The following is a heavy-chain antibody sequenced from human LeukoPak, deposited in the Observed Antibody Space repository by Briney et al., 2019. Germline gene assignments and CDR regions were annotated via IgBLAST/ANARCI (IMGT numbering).Heavy chain of an antibody. D-gene: IGHD6-13*01. V-gene: IGHV1-18*01. Sequence: GASVKVSCKASGYTFTSCGISWVRQAPGQGLEWMGWISAYNGNTNYAQNLQGRVTMTTDTSTSTAYMELRSLRSDDTAVYYCASRGQQLVLDAFDIWGQGTMVTVSS. CDR3: ASRGQQLVLDAFDI. CDR1: GYTFTSCG. CDR2: ISAYNGNT. J-gene: IGHJ3*02.